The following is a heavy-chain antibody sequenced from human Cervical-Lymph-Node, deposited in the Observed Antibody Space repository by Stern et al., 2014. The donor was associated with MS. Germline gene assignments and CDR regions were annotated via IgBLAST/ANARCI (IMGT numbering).Heavy chain of an antibody. CDR2: IFPVLGTP. CDR1: GGTFSKFP. Sequence: VQLVESGAEVTKPGSSVKVSCQASGGTFSKFPSSWVRQAPGQGIGWMGGIFPVLGTPTYAQEFMGRVTITAYVSTSTVYMELSSLRSDDTAVYYCALSSETSDRWYSLGYDLWGQGTLVTVSS. D-gene: IGHD6-13*01. V-gene: IGHV1-69*01. J-gene: IGHJ5*02. CDR3: ALSSETSDRWYSLGYDL.